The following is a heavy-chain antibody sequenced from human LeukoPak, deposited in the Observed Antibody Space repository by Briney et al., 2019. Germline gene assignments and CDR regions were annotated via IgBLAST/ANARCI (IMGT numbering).Heavy chain of an antibody. J-gene: IGHJ4*02. Sequence: PGGSLRVSCEGSGFTVSNYWMGWVRQAPGKGLQWVANIKTDGSERYYVYSVKGRFTISRDNAKNSLYLQMNSLRAEDTAVSHCASAYNSGTSDFGYWGLGTLVTASS. CDR2: IKTDGSER. D-gene: IGHD4-23*01. CDR1: GFTVSNYW. CDR3: ASAYNSGTSDFGY. V-gene: IGHV3-7*01.